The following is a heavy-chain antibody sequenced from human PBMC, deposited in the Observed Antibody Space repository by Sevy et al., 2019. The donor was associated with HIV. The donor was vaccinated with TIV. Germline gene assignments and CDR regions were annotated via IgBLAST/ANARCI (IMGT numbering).Heavy chain of an antibody. V-gene: IGHV3-43D*03. CDR1: EFTFDDYA. Sequence: GGSLRLSCAASEFTFDDYAMHWVRQAPGKGLEWVSLISWDGGSTYYADSVKGRFTISRDNSKNSLYLQMNSLRAEDTALYYCAKDSSGSYRYFDYWGQGTLVTVSS. D-gene: IGHD1-26*01. CDR3: AKDSSGSYRYFDY. CDR2: ISWDGGST. J-gene: IGHJ4*02.